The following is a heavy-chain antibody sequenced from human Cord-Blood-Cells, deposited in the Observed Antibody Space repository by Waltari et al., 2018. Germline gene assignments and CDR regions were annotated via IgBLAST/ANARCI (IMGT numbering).Heavy chain of an antibody. CDR1: GYSIRSGYY. Sequence: QVQLQESGPGLVKPSETLYLTCAVSGYSIRSGYYWGWIRQPPGKGLEWIGSIYHSGSTYYNPSLKSRVTISVDTSKNQFSLKLSSVTAADTAVYYCARAGSMTGADYWGQGTLVTVSS. CDR3: ARAGSMTGADY. D-gene: IGHD3-10*01. J-gene: IGHJ4*02. CDR2: IYHSGST. V-gene: IGHV4-38-2*01.